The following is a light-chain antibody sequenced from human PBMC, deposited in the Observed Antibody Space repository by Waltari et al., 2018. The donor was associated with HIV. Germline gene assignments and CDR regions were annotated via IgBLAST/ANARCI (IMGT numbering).Light chain of an antibody. CDR1: QSLSNY. J-gene: IGKJ2*01. V-gene: IGKV3-11*01. Sequence: EIVLSQSPASLSLSPVERATLSCRASQSLSNYLAWYQQKPGQAPRLLIYDASTRVTGIPARFRGSGSGTDFTLTISSLDPGDFAIYYCQHRGDWYTFGQGTKLEI. CDR3: QHRGDWYT. CDR2: DAS.